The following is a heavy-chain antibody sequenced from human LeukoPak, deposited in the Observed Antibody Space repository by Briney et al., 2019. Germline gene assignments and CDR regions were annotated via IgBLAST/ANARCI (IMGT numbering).Heavy chain of an antibody. CDR2: ISWNSGSI. CDR1: GFTFDDYA. CDR3: ADTIRYFDWLSPIFDY. V-gene: IGHV3-9*01. J-gene: IGHJ4*02. Sequence: GRSLRLSCAASGFTFDDYAMHWVRQAPGNGLEWVSGISWNSGSIGYADSVKGRFTISRDNAKNSLYLQMNSLRAEDTVLYHGADTIRYFDWLSPIFDYWGQGTLVTVSS. D-gene: IGHD3-9*01.